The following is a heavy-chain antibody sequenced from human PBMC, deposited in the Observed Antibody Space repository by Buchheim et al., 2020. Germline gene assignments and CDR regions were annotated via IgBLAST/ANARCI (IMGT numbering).Heavy chain of an antibody. V-gene: IGHV3-15*01. J-gene: IGHJ6*02. D-gene: IGHD4-17*01. CDR1: GFTFSYAR. Sequence: EVQLMESGGGLVEPGGSLRLSCAASGFTFSYARMSWVRQAPGKGLEWVGRIKKKSEGGTTDYAAPVKGRFTISRDDAENTFYLHMNSLKSDDSGVYYCVTGGERENIFYSYGMDVWGLGTT. CDR2: IKKKSEGGTT. CDR3: VTGGERENIFYSYGMDV.